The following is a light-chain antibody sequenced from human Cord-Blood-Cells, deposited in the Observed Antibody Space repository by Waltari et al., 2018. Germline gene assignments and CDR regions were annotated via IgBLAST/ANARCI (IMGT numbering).Light chain of an antibody. CDR1: SSDVGGYNY. Sequence: QSALTQPASVSGSPGQSITIPCTGTSSDVGGYNYVCWYQQHPGKAPKLMIYDVSNRPSGVSNRFSGSKSGNTASLTISGLQAEDEADYYCSSYTSSSTLVVFGGGNKLTVL. CDR2: DVS. CDR3: SSYTSSSTLVV. J-gene: IGLJ2*01. V-gene: IGLV2-14*01.